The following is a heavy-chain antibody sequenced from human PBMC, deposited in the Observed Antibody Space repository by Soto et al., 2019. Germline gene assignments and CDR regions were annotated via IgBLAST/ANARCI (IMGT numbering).Heavy chain of an antibody. V-gene: IGHV1-18*01. CDR3: ARLAYCGGDCYFYSYGMDV. J-gene: IGHJ6*02. Sequence: GASVKVSCKASGYTFTSYGISWVRQAPGQGLEWMGWISAYNGSTNYAQKLQGRVTMTTDTSTSTAYMELRSLRSDDTAVYYCARLAYCGGDCYFYSYGMDVWGQGTTVTVSS. D-gene: IGHD2-21*02. CDR2: ISAYNGST. CDR1: GYTFTSYG.